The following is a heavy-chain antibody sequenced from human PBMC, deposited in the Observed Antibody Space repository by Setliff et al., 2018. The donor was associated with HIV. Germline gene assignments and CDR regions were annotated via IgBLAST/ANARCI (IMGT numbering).Heavy chain of an antibody. CDR1: GFTFGDYA. D-gene: IGHD1-26*01. V-gene: IGHV3-48*01. J-gene: IGHJ4*01. CDR3: ARDKWASGFDF. Sequence: GGSLRLSCTASGFTFGDYAMSWVRQAPGKGLEWVSYISMSSHTSVIYSDSVKGRFTISRDNAGNSFYLQMNSLRVDDTAVYFCARDKWASGFDFWGHGTLVIVSS. CDR2: ISMSSHTSV.